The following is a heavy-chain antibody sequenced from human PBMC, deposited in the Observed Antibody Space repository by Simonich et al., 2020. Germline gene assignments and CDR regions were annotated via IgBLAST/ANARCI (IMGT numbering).Heavy chain of an antibody. CDR1: GYTFTSYE. Sequence: QVQLVQSGAEVKKPGASVKVSCKASGYTFTSYEINWVRQATGQGLEWMGWKNPNSGNTGYAPKFQGRVTITRNTTISTAYMELSSLRSEDTAVYYCARTYSGSYYYFDYWGQGTLVTVSS. CDR3: ARTYSGSYYYFDY. J-gene: IGHJ4*02. CDR2: KNPNSGNT. D-gene: IGHD1-26*01. V-gene: IGHV1-8*03.